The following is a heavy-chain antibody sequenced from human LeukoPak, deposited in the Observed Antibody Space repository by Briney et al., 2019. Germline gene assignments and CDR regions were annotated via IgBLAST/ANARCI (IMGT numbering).Heavy chain of an antibody. V-gene: IGHV3-11*04. J-gene: IGHJ6*03. CDR1: GFAFKNAW. Sequence: GGSLGLSCAASGFAFKNAWMSWIRQAPGKGLEWVSYISSSGSTIYYADSVKGRFTISRDNAKNSLYLQMNSLRAEDTAVYYCARAVREWLLYYYYYMDVWGKGTTVTVSS. CDR2: ISSSGSTI. CDR3: ARAVREWLLYYYYYMDV. D-gene: IGHD3-3*01.